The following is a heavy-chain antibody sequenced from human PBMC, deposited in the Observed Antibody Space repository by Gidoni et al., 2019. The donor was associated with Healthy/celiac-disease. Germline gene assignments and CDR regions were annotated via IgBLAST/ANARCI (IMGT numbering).Heavy chain of an antibody. CDR3: ARVGHTYYYGSSGSGAFDI. Sequence: QAQLQHGGATRLKPCEPLSHTCAVYGGPFRCYYWSWIRQPPGKGLEWIGEINHSGSTNYNPSLKSRVTISVDTSKNQFSLKLSSVTAADTAVYYCARVGHTYYYGSSGSGAFDIWGQGTMVTVSS. CDR1: GGPFRCYY. V-gene: IGHV4-34*01. D-gene: IGHD3-22*01. J-gene: IGHJ3*02. CDR2: INHSGST.